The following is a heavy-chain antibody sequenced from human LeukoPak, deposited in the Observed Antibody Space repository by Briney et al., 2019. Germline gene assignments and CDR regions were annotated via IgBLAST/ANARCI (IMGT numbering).Heavy chain of an antibody. Sequence: GSLRLSCAASGFTFSSYSMNWVRQAPGKGLEWIGSIYYSGSTYYNPSLKSRITISVDTSKNQFSLKLSSVTAADTAVYYCARGARWAYYFDYWGQGSLVTVSS. D-gene: IGHD4-23*01. CDR3: ARGARWAYYFDY. J-gene: IGHJ4*02. CDR1: GFTFSSYS. CDR2: IYYSGST. V-gene: IGHV4-59*12.